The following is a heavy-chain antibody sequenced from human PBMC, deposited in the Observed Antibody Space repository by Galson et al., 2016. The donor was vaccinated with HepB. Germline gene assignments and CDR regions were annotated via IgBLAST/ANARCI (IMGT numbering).Heavy chain of an antibody. CDR3: TKDLWGRVG. CDR2: IYGGGST. Sequence: SLRLSCAASGFTVSSNFMIWVRQAPGRGLEWVSVIYGGGSTYYADSVKGRFTISRDNSKNMLYLQMNSLRTEDTAIYYCTKDLWGRVGWGQGTLVTVSS. CDR1: GFTVSSNF. D-gene: IGHD3-16*01. J-gene: IGHJ4*02. V-gene: IGHV3-66*01.